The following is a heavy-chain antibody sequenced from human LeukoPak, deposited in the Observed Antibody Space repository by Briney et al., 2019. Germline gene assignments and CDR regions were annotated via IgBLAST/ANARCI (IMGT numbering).Heavy chain of an antibody. Sequence: GGSLRLSCAASGFTFSSYSMNWVRQAPGKGLEWVSSIGSSSSYIYYADSVKGRFTISRDNAKNSLYLQMNSLRAEDTAVYYCASLLSGYLDLDYWGQGTLVTVSS. D-gene: IGHD3-22*01. V-gene: IGHV3-21*01. CDR2: IGSSSSYI. CDR3: ASLLSGYLDLDY. CDR1: GFTFSSYS. J-gene: IGHJ4*02.